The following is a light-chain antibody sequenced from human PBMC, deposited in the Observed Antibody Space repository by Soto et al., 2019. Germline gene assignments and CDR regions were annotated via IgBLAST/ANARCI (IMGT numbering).Light chain of an antibody. V-gene: IGKV3-15*01. Sequence: EIVLTQSPATLSVSPGERATLSCRASQSVSGDLAWYHHKPGQAPRLLIYDASTRALDTPARFAGSGAGTEFTLTISSLQSEDFAVYFCQQHNNWPITFGQGTRLEIK. CDR1: QSVSGD. CDR3: QQHNNWPIT. CDR2: DAS. J-gene: IGKJ5*01.